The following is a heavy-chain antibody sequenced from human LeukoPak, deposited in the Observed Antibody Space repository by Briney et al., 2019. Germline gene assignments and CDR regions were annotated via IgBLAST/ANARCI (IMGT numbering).Heavy chain of an antibody. V-gene: IGHV4-34*01. CDR3: AREKRGIAAAGKEGDY. D-gene: IGHD6-13*01. CDR2: INHSGST. CDR1: GGSFSGYY. J-gene: IGHJ4*02. Sequence: SETLSLTCAVYGGSFSGYYWSWIRQSPGKGLEWIGEINHSGSTNYNPSLKSRVTISVDTSKNQFSLKLSSVTAADTAVYYCAREKRGIAAAGKEGDYWGQGTLVTVSS.